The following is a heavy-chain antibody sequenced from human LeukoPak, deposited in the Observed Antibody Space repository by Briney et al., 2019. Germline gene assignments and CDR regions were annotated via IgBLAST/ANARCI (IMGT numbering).Heavy chain of an antibody. D-gene: IGHD3-22*01. CDR1: GFTFSTYW. CDR2: INPDGSRT. Sequence: GGSLRLSCAASGFTFSTYWVHWVRQAPGKGLVWVSRINPDGSRTDYADSVKGRFTISRDNAKNTLYLQMNSLRAEDTAVYYCARGYYDSSGYYLIDYWGQGTLVTVSS. V-gene: IGHV3-74*01. J-gene: IGHJ4*02. CDR3: ARGYYDSSGYYLIDY.